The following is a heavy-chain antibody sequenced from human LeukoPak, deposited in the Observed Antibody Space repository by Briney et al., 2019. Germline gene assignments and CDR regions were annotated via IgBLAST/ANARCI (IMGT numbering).Heavy chain of an antibody. CDR1: GYTFTGYY. Sequence: ASVKVSCKASGYTFTGYYMHRVRQAPGQGLEWMGWINPNSGGANYAQKFQGRVTMTRDTSISTAYMELSRLRSDDTAVYYCASQYIRGYSYGPHWYFDLWGRGTLDTVSS. CDR3: ASQYIRGYSYGPHWYFDL. D-gene: IGHD5-18*01. V-gene: IGHV1-2*02. CDR2: INPNSGGA. J-gene: IGHJ2*01.